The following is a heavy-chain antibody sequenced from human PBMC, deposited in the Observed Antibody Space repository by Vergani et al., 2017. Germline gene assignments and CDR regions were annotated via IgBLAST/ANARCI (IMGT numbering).Heavy chain of an antibody. CDR1: GFTFSSYA. CDR2: ISGSGGST. V-gene: IGHV3-23*01. Sequence: EVQLLESGGGLVQPGGSLRLSCAASGFTFSSYAMSWVRQAPGKGLEWVSAISGSGGSTYYADSVKGRFTISRDNSKNTLYLQMNSLRAEDTAVSYCAKDRYNWPRPYYFDYWGQGTLVTVSS. D-gene: IGHD1-1*01. CDR3: AKDRYNWPRPYYFDY. J-gene: IGHJ4*02.